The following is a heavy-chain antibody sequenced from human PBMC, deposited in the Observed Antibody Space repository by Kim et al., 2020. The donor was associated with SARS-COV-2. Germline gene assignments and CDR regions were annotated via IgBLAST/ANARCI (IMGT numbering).Heavy chain of an antibody. D-gene: IGHD3-22*01. CDR1: GFTFSSYS. Sequence: GGSLRLSCAASGFTFSSYSMNWVRQAPGKGLEWVSFISSSSSTIYYADSVKGRFTISRDNAKNSLYMQMNSLRDEDTAVYYCARDRSPAYYYESSGYSDAFDIWGQGTMVTVSS. V-gene: IGHV3-48*02. J-gene: IGHJ3*02. CDR3: ARDRSPAYYYESSGYSDAFDI. CDR2: ISSSSSTI.